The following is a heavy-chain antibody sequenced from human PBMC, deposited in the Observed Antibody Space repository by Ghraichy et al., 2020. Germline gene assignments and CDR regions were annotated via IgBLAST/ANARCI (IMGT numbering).Heavy chain of an antibody. V-gene: IGHV3-30-3*01. Sequence: GGSLRLSCAASGFTFSSYAMHWVRQAPGKGLEWVAVISYDGSNKYYADSVKGRFTISRDNSKNTLYLQMNSLRAEDTAVYYCARESNYYDSSGYSKWWSAFFDYWGQGTLVTVSS. CDR3: ARESNYYDSSGYSKWWSAFFDY. CDR1: GFTFSSYA. D-gene: IGHD3-22*01. CDR2: ISYDGSNK. J-gene: IGHJ4*02.